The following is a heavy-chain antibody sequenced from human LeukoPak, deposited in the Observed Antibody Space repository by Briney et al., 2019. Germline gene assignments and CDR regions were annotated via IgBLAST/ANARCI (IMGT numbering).Heavy chain of an antibody. D-gene: IGHD3-16*02. Sequence: SGGSLRLSCAASGFTFSSYAMTWVRQAPGKGLEWVSALSGSGGSTFYADSVKGRFTISRDNSKNTLYLQMNSLRAEDTAVYYCAKDFYVWGSYPADYWGQGTLVTVSS. CDR2: LSGSGGST. CDR1: GFTFSSYA. CDR3: AKDFYVWGSYPADY. V-gene: IGHV3-23*01. J-gene: IGHJ4*02.